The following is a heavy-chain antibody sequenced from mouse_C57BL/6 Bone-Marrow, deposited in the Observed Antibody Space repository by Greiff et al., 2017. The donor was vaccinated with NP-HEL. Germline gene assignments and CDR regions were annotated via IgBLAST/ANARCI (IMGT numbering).Heavy chain of an antibody. J-gene: IGHJ2*01. V-gene: IGHV1-64*01. CDR1: GYTFTSYW. D-gene: IGHD1-1*01. CDR3: ARGPFTTVVPLDY. CDR2: IHPNSGST. Sequence: QVQLQQPGAELVKPGASVKLSCKASGYTFTSYWMHWVKQRPGQGLEWIGMIHPNSGSTNYNEKFKSKATLTVDKSSRTAYMQLSSLTSEDSAVYYCARGPFTTVVPLDYWGQGTTLTVSS.